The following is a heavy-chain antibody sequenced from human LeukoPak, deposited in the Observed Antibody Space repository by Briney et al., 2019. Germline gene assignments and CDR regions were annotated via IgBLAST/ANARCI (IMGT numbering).Heavy chain of an antibody. CDR1: GFTFSDYY. J-gene: IGHJ4*02. CDR2: ISSSGSTI. CDR3: ARDSRTRRFLEWLPLDY. V-gene: IGHV3-11*01. D-gene: IGHD3-3*01. Sequence: GGSLRLSCVASGFTFSDYYMSWIRQAPGKGLEWVSYISSSGSTIYYADSVKGRFTISRDNAKNSLYLQMNSLRAEDTAVYYCARDSRTRRFLEWLPLDYWGQGTLVTVSS.